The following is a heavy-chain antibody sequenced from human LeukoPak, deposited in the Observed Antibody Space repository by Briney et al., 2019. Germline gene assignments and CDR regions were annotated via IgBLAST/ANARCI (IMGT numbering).Heavy chain of an antibody. Sequence: SQTLSLTCTVSGGSISSGDYYWSWIRQPPGKGLEWIGYIYYSGSTYYNPSLKSRVTISVDTSKNQFSLKLSSVTAADTAVYYCARVEADSNYYYYYYMDVWGKGTTVTVFS. CDR2: IYYSGST. V-gene: IGHV4-30-4*08. J-gene: IGHJ6*03. CDR3: ARVEADSNYYYYYYMDV. CDR1: GGSISSGDYY. D-gene: IGHD4-11*01.